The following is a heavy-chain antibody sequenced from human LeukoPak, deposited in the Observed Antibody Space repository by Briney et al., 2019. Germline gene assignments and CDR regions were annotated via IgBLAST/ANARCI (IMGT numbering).Heavy chain of an antibody. CDR2: IYYSGST. CDR1: GGSISSYY. CDR3: ARAPGTTPVFDY. Sequence: SETLSLTCTVSGGSISSYYWSWIRQPPGKGLEWIGYIYYSGSTNYNPSLKSRVTISVDTSKNQFSLKLSSVTAADTAVYYCARAPGTTPVFDYWGQGTLVTVSS. V-gene: IGHV4-59*01. J-gene: IGHJ4*02. D-gene: IGHD1-1*01.